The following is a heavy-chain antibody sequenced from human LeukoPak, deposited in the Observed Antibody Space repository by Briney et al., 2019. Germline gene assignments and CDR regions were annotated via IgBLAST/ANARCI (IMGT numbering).Heavy chain of an antibody. J-gene: IGHJ6*03. Sequence: GGSLRLSCAGSGFPFSSHGMNWVRQAPGKGLEWVSGISPGGGPTYYADSVKGRFTISRDNAKNSLYLQMNSLRAEDTAVYYCARDGSSSWYMAYYYYYMDVWGKGTTVTVSS. CDR1: GFPFSSHG. V-gene: IGHV3-21*01. CDR3: ARDGSSSWYMAYYYYYMDV. CDR2: ISPGGGPT. D-gene: IGHD6-13*01.